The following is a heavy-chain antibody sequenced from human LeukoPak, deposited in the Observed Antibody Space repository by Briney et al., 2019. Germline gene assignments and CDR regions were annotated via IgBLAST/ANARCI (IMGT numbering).Heavy chain of an antibody. J-gene: IGHJ4*02. Sequence: SGTLSLTCAVSGGSISSSNWWSWVRQPPGKGLEWIGEIYHSGSTNYNPSLKSRVTISKDNSKNQFSLKLNSVTAADTATYYCTRSSGWWSLDYWGQGALVTVSS. CDR3: TRSSGWWSLDY. V-gene: IGHV4-4*02. CDR1: GGSISSSNW. CDR2: IYHSGST. D-gene: IGHD6-19*01.